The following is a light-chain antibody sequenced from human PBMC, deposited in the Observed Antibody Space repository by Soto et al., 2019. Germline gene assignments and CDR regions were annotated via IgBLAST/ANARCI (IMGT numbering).Light chain of an antibody. Sequence: LTQPASVSGSPGQSIAISCTGTSGDVGGYNSVSWYQQHPGKAPKLMIYNVSNRPSGVSDRFSGSKSGNTASLTISGLQAEDEADYYCSSYTSSNTYVFGTGTKVTVL. CDR3: SSYTSSNTYV. CDR2: NVS. J-gene: IGLJ1*01. CDR1: SGDVGGYNS. V-gene: IGLV2-14*03.